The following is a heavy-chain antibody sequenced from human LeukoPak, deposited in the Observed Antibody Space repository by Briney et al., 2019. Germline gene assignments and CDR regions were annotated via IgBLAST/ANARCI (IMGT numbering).Heavy chain of an antibody. Sequence: GGSLRLSCAASGFTFSSYWMSWVRQAPGKGLEWVAHIKQDGSEKYYVDSVKGRFTISRDNAKNSLYLQMNSLRAEDTAVYYCAREGYSDYRDAFDIWGQGTMVTVSS. D-gene: IGHD4-11*01. J-gene: IGHJ3*02. V-gene: IGHV3-7*01. CDR1: GFTFSSYW. CDR2: IKQDGSEK. CDR3: AREGYSDYRDAFDI.